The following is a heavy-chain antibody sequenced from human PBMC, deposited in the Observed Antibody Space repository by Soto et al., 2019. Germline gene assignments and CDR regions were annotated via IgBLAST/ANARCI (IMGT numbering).Heavy chain of an antibody. Sequence: GGSLRLSCAASGFTFSSYWMSWVRQAPGKGLEWVANIKQDGSEKYYVDSVKGRFTISRDNAKNSLYLQMNSLRAEDTAVYYCARDRRAVAGRDGHFFDYWGQGTLVTVSS. CDR2: IKQDGSEK. CDR1: GFTFSSYW. CDR3: ARDRRAVAGRDGHFFDY. V-gene: IGHV3-7*01. D-gene: IGHD6-19*01. J-gene: IGHJ4*02.